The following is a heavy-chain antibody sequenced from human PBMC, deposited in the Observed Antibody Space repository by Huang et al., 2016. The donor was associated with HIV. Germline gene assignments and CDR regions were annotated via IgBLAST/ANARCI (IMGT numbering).Heavy chain of an antibody. CDR1: GGSISSHY. CDR2: IYYSGST. D-gene: IGHD5-18*01. Sequence: QVQLQESGPGLVKPSETLSLTCTVSGGSISSHYWSWIRQPPGKGLEGIGSIYYSGSTNYNPSLKSRVTISVDTSKNQFSLKLSSVTAADTAVYYCASNTAMVTGGAFDIWGQGTMVTVSS. V-gene: IGHV4-59*11. J-gene: IGHJ3*02. CDR3: ASNTAMVTGGAFDI.